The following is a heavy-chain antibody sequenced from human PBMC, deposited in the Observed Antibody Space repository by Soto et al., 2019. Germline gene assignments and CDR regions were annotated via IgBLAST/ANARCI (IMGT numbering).Heavy chain of an antibody. CDR2: IYYSGST. J-gene: IGHJ4*01. Sequence: PSETLSLTCTVSGGSISSYYWSWIRQPPGKGLEWIGYIYYSGSTNYNASLKRRVTISVDTSKHQFPLKLSSVTAADTAVYYCAGIAVAGQSFDFEYLGHGTLVTVSS. CDR3: AGIAVAGQSFDFEY. CDR1: GGSISSYY. V-gene: IGHV4-59*08. D-gene: IGHD6-19*01.